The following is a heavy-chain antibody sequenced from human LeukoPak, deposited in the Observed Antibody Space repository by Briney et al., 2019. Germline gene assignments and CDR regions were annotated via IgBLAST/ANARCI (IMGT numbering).Heavy chain of an antibody. D-gene: IGHD4-17*01. Sequence: ASVTVSCKASGYTFTSYGISWVRQAPGQGLKGMGWISAYDGNTKYAQKLQGRVTMTTDTSTSTAYMELRSLRSDDTAVYYCATVTAYNWFDPWGQGTLVIVSS. J-gene: IGHJ5*02. V-gene: IGHV1-18*01. CDR3: ATVTAYNWFDP. CDR2: ISAYDGNT. CDR1: GYTFTSYG.